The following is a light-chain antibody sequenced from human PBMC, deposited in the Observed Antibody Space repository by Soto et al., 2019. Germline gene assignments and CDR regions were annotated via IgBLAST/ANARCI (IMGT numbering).Light chain of an antibody. Sequence: EIVMTQSPATLSVSPGERATLSCRTSQSVSSSLAWYQQKPGQGPRLLIYGASTRATGIPARFSGSGSGREFTLPISSLQSEDFAVYYCQQYVHWPPGTFGQGTKVDI. J-gene: IGKJ1*01. CDR2: GAS. V-gene: IGKV3-15*01. CDR3: QQYVHWPPGT. CDR1: QSVSSS.